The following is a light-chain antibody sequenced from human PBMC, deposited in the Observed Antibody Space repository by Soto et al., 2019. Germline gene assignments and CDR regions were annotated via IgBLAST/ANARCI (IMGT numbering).Light chain of an antibody. V-gene: IGKV1-12*01. J-gene: IGKJ4*01. Sequence: DSQIPPAPSSVSAAVGDRVAITCRASQSISSWLAWYQQKPGKAPKLLIYAASSLQSGVPSRFSGSGSGTDFTLTISSLQPEDFATYYCQQANSFPRTFGGGTKVDIK. CDR3: QQANSFPRT. CDR2: AAS. CDR1: QSISSW.